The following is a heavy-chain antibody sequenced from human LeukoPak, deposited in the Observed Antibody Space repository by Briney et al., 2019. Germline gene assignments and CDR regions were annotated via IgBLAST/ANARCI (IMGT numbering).Heavy chain of an antibody. D-gene: IGHD2-21*01. CDR3: ARDFSYPSGGVDY. Sequence: GGSLRLSCAASGFTFSRYWMHWVRQAPGKGLVWVSRINSDGSSTSYADSVKGRFTISRDNAKNTLYLQTNSLRAEDTAVYYCARDFSYPSGGVDYWGQGTLVTVSS. V-gene: IGHV3-74*01. CDR2: INSDGSST. CDR1: GFTFSRYW. J-gene: IGHJ4*02.